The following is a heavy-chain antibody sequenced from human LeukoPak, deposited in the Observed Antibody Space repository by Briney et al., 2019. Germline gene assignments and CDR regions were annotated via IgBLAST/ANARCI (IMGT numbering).Heavy chain of an antibody. J-gene: IGHJ6*02. Sequence: GGSLRLSCVASEFIFSNYEMNWVRQAPGKGLEWVSYISSSGTTIYYADSVKGRVTISRDNAKNSLYLQMNSLRADDTAVYYCARDRGFGKSLYYYYGMDVWGQGTTVTVSS. CDR3: ARDRGFGKSLYYYYGMDV. CDR1: EFIFSNYE. CDR2: ISSSGTTI. V-gene: IGHV3-48*03. D-gene: IGHD3-10*01.